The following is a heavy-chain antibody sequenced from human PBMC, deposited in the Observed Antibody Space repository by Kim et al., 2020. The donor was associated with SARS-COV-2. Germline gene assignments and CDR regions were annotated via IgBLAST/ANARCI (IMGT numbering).Heavy chain of an antibody. CDR2: INHSGST. CDR1: GGSFSGYY. Sequence: SETLSLTCAVYGGSFSGYYWSWIRQPPGKGLEWIGEINHSGSTNYNPSLKSRVTISVDTSKNQFSLKLSSVTAADTAVCYCARMKYYYGSGSYSYYYYYGMDVWGQGTTVTVSS. V-gene: IGHV4-34*01. J-gene: IGHJ6*02. D-gene: IGHD3-10*01. CDR3: ARMKYYYGSGSYSYYYYYGMDV.